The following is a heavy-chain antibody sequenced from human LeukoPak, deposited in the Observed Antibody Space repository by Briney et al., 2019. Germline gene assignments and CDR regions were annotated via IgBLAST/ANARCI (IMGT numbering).Heavy chain of an antibody. CDR2: ISGSGGST. V-gene: IGHV3-23*01. J-gene: IGHJ4*02. Sequence: GGSLRLSCAASGFTFSSYAMSWVRQAPGKGLEWVSAISGSGGSTYYADSVKGRFTISRDNSKNTLYLQMNSLRAEDTAVYYCARSEYYYDSSGYFLFDYWGQGTLVTVSS. D-gene: IGHD3-22*01. CDR1: GFTFSSYA. CDR3: ARSEYYYDSSGYFLFDY.